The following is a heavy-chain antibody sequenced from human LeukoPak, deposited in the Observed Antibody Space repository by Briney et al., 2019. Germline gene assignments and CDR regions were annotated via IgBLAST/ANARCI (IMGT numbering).Heavy chain of an antibody. V-gene: IGHV1-8*01. CDR2: MNPNSGNT. CDR1: GYTFTSYD. Sequence: GASVKVSCKASGYTFTSYDINWVRQATGQGLEWMGWMNPNSGNTGYAQKFQGRVTMTRNTSISTAYMELSSLRSEDTAVYYCARGRTRRDGYNGDYWGQGTLVTVSS. J-gene: IGHJ4*02. CDR3: ARGRTRRDGYNGDY. D-gene: IGHD5-24*01.